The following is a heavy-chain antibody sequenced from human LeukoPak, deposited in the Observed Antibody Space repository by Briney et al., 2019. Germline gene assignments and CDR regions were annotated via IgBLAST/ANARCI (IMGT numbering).Heavy chain of an antibody. V-gene: IGHV4-4*07. D-gene: IGHD6-19*01. CDR2: DSASWKS. CDR3: ARGLRVAVAGYYFDS. J-gene: IGHJ4*02. CDR1: GGSIGPVF. Sequence: ETLPLTCPISGGSIGPVFWTWSRPSAGKGLECVGRDSASWKSYYNPSLKSRLTLSLDESKNQFSLRLNSVTAADTAVYYCARGLRVAVAGYYFDSWGQGILVAVP.